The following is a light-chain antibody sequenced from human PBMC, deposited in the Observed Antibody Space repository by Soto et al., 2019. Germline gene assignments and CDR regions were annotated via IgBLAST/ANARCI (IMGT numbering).Light chain of an antibody. J-gene: IGKJ1*01. CDR2: KAS. CDR1: QSTSIW. V-gene: IGKV1-5*03. Sequence: DIQMTQSPSTLSASVGDRVTITCRASQSTSIWLAWYQQKPGSAPKLLIYKASTLESGVPSRFSGSGSGTEFTLTISSLQPDDFATYYCQQYNSYSTWTFGQGTKVEIK. CDR3: QQYNSYSTWT.